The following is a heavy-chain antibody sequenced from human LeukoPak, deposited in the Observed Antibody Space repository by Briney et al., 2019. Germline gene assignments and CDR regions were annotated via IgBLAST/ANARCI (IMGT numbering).Heavy chain of an antibody. D-gene: IGHD3-22*01. CDR1: GFTFSSYW. CDR2: IKQDGSQK. Sequence: GGSLRLSCAASGFTFSSYWMSWVRQAPGKGLEWVAKIKQDGSQKGYVDSVKGRFTISRDNAENSLYLQMNSLRDEDTAVYYRLRAPRRYSGYQYYFDYWGQGTLVTVSS. J-gene: IGHJ4*02. V-gene: IGHV3-7*02. CDR3: LRAPRRYSGYQYYFDY.